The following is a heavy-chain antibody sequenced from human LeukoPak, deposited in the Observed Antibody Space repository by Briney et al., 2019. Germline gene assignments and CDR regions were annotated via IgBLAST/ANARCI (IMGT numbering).Heavy chain of an antibody. CDR1: GGSISSGSYY. D-gene: IGHD4-11*01. CDR3: ARDMNKRALNYGYNWFDP. V-gene: IGHV4-61*02. CDR2: IYTSGST. Sequence: SETLSLTCTVSGGSISSGSYYWSWIRQPAGKGLEWIGRIYTSGSTNYNPSLKSRVTISVDTSKNQFSLKLSSVTAAATAVYYCARDMNKRALNYGYNWFDPWGQGTLVTVSS. J-gene: IGHJ5*02.